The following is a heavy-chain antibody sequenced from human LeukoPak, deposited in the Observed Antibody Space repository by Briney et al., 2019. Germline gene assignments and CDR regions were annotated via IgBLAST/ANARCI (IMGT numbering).Heavy chain of an antibody. CDR3: ASTYGGHFQH. D-gene: IGHD4-23*01. V-gene: IGHV6-1*01. J-gene: IGHJ1*01. CDR1: GDSVSSNSAA. CDR2: TYYRSKWYN. Sequence: SQTLSLTCAISGDSVSSNSAACNWIRQSPSRGLEWLGRTYYRSKWYNEYAISVKSRITINPDTSKNQFSLQLNSVTPEDTAAYYCASTYGGHFQHWGQGTLVTVSS.